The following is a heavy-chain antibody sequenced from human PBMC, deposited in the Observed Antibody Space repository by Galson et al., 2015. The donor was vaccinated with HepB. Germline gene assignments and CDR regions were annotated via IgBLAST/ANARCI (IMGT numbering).Heavy chain of an antibody. D-gene: IGHD2/OR15-2a*01. CDR3: ARGRSSMTPKYFQL. V-gene: IGHV4-34*01. CDR1: GASFIGYY. J-gene: IGHJ1*01. CDR2: VGSSGTT. Sequence: SATLSLTCDVSGASFIGYYWTWIRQSQGKGFEWIGEVGSSGTTNYNPAFKSRVTISADTTKNQFSLVLASVTAADTASYFCARGRSSMTPKYFQLRGRGTQVTVSS.